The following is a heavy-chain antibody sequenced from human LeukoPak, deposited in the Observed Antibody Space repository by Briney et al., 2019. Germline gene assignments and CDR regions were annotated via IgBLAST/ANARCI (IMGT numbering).Heavy chain of an antibody. CDR1: GYTFTSYY. D-gene: IGHD3-10*01. CDR2: IIPILGIA. Sequence: SVKVSCKASGYTFTSYYMHWVRQAPGQGLEWMGRIIPILGIANYAQKLQGRVTITADKSTSTAYMELSSLRSEDTAVYYCARDSKGLLWFGELLARSEYFQHWGQGTLVTVSS. CDR3: ARDSKGLLWFGELLARSEYFQH. J-gene: IGHJ1*01. V-gene: IGHV1-69*04.